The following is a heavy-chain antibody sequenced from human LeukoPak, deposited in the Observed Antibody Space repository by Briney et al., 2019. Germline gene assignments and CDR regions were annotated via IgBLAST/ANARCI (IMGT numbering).Heavy chain of an antibody. CDR2: IKQAGSEK. V-gene: IGHV3-7*01. Sequence: GGSLRLSCAASGFTFSSYGMHWVRQAPGKGLEWVANIKQAGSEKYYVDSVKGRFTISRDNAKNSLYLQMNSLRAEDTAVYYCARGYYDSSGYYIPAYYFDYWGQGTLVTVSS. J-gene: IGHJ4*02. D-gene: IGHD3-22*01. CDR1: GFTFSSYG. CDR3: ARGYYDSSGYYIPAYYFDY.